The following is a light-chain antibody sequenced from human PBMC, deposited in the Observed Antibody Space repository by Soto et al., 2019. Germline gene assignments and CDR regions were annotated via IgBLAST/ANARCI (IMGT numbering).Light chain of an antibody. Sequence: DIQMTQSPSSLSASVGDRVTITCQASQDITNYLNWYQQKPGKAPRLLVYDGSNLDTGVPSRFSGSGPGTHFSFTICSLHPEDIATYYCQQFDSLPITFGQGTRLEI. V-gene: IGKV1-33*01. CDR1: QDITNY. J-gene: IGKJ5*01. CDR3: QQFDSLPIT. CDR2: DGS.